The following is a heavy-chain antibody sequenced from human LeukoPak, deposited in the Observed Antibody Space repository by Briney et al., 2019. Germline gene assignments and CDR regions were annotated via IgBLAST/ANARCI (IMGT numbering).Heavy chain of an antibody. Sequence: ASVKVSCKASGYTFTGYYMHWVRQAPGQGLEWMGWISAYNGNTNYAQKLQGRVTMTTDTSTSTAYMELRSLRSDDTAVYYCARDNKQWLAFDYWGQGTLVTVSS. CDR3: ARDNKQWLAFDY. CDR2: ISAYNGNT. V-gene: IGHV1-18*04. CDR1: GYTFTGYY. J-gene: IGHJ4*02. D-gene: IGHD6-19*01.